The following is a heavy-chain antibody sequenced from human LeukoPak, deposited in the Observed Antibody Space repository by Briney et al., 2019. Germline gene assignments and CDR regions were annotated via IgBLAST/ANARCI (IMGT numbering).Heavy chain of an antibody. Sequence: AASVNVSCKASGYTLNHHGISWVRQAPGQGLEWLGWISCYNGDTNYGQKFQGRVTMSKDTSTTTVYMELTGLTSDDTAVYYCMRDPTNTSGRYAYFDFWGQGTLVTVSS. CDR1: GYTLNHHG. J-gene: IGHJ4*02. CDR2: ISCYNGDT. CDR3: MRDPTNTSGRYAYFDF. D-gene: IGHD1-26*01. V-gene: IGHV1-18*01.